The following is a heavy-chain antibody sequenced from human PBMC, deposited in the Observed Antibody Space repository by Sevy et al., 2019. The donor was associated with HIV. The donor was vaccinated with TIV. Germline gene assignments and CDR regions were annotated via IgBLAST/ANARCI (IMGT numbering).Heavy chain of an antibody. Sequence: GGSLRLSCAASGFTVSNNYMSLVRQAPGKGLEWVSVIYSGGSTYYADSVKGRFTISRDNSKNTLYLQMNSLRAEDTAVYYCANHCSSTTCYLRGDAFDIWGQGTMVTVSS. J-gene: IGHJ3*02. CDR2: IYSGGST. CDR3: ANHCSSTTCYLRGDAFDI. V-gene: IGHV3-66*02. CDR1: GFTVSNNY. D-gene: IGHD2-2*01.